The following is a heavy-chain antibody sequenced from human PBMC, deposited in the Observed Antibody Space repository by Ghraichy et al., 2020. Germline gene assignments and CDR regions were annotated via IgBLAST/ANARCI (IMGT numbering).Heavy chain of an antibody. Sequence: AGSLRLSCVASGFTFSSYAMHWVRQAPGKGLEWVALISYDGSNKYYADSVKGRFTISRDNAKNSLYLQMNSLRDEDTAVYYCARSGSGSYYRSFDYWGQGTLVTVSS. CDR3: ARSGSGSYYRSFDY. V-gene: IGHV3-30-3*01. D-gene: IGHD1-26*01. J-gene: IGHJ4*02. CDR2: ISYDGSNK. CDR1: GFTFSSYA.